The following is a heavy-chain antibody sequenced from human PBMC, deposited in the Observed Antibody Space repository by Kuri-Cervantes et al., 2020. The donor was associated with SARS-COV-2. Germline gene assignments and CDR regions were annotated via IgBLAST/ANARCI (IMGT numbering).Heavy chain of an antibody. V-gene: IGHV3-48*03. CDR3: ARDLTDPGYCSSTSCYTESAFDY. J-gene: IGHJ4*02. D-gene: IGHD2-2*02. CDR2: ISSSGSTI. Sequence: GGSLRLSCAASGFTFSSYEMNWVRQAPGKGLEWVSYISSSGSTIYYADSVKGRFTISRDNAKNSLYLQMNSLRAEDTAVYYCARDLTDPGYCSSTSCYTESAFDYWGQGTLVTVSS. CDR1: GFTFSSYE.